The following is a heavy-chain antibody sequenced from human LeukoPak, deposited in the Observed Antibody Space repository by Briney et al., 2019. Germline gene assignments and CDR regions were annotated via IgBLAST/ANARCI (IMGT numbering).Heavy chain of an antibody. CDR1: GYTFTGYY. V-gene: IGHV1-2*02. D-gene: IGHD6-6*01. CDR2: INPNSGDT. CDR3: ARDYSSSSGYFDY. J-gene: IGHJ4*02. Sequence: AASVKVSCKASGYTFTGYYMHWVRQAPGQGLEWMGWINPNSGDTNYAEKFQGRVTMTRDTSISTAYMDLRRLRSDDTAVYYCARDYSSSSGYFDYWGQGTLVTVPS.